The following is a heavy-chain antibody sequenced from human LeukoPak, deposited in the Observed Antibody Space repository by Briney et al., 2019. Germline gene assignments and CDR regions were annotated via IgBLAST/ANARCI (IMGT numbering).Heavy chain of an antibody. CDR1: GFSFSNYW. Sequence: GSLTLSCAASGFSFSNYWMSWVRQAPGKGLDWVANIKQVGSEKYYVDSVKGRFTISRDNAKNSLYLQMNSLRAEDTALYYCARAGTYGTTWYHWGQGTLVTVSS. D-gene: IGHD1-7*01. J-gene: IGHJ5*02. V-gene: IGHV3-7*01. CDR3: ARAGTYGTTWYH. CDR2: IKQVGSEK.